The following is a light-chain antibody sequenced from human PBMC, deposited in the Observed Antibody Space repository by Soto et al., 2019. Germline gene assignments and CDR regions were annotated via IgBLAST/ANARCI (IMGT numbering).Light chain of an antibody. V-gene: IGKV3-20*01. CDR1: QSVSSSY. Sequence: EIVLTQSPGTLSLSPGERATLSCRASQSVSSSYLAWYQQKPGQAPRLLIYGASSRATGIPDRFSGSGSGKDFTLTSSRLEPEEFAVYYCQQYGSSWTFGQGTKVEIK. CDR2: GAS. CDR3: QQYGSSWT. J-gene: IGKJ1*01.